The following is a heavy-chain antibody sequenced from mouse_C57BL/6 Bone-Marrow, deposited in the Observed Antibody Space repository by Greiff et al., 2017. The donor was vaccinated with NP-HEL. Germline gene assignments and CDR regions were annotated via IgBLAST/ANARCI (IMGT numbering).Heavy chain of an antibody. D-gene: IGHD1-1*01. CDR2: IDPENGDT. CDR3: TIALITTVVALDY. J-gene: IGHJ2*01. CDR1: GFNIKDDY. Sequence: VQLKESGAELVRLGASVKLSCTASGFNIKDDYMHWVKQRPEQGLEWIGWIDPENGDTEYASKFQGKATITADTSSNTAYLQLSSLTSEDTAVYYCTIALITTVVALDYWGQGTTLTVSS. V-gene: IGHV14-4*01.